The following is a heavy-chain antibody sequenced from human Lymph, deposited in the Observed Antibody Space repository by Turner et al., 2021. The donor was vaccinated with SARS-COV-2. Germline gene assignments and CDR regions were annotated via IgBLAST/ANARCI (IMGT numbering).Heavy chain of an antibody. Sequence: QAQLLESGGGLVQPGRARRLAFAASGFSFSSYDMHWVRQAPGEAREWVAFISYDGSDRYYADSVKGLFTFSRDNSKNTLYLQMNSLRAEDTAVYYCARVRESSGWVDYWGQGTLVTVSS. CDR1: GFSFSSYD. CDR2: ISYDGSDR. CDR3: ARVRESSGWVDY. J-gene: IGHJ4*02. D-gene: IGHD3-22*01. V-gene: IGHV3-30*04.